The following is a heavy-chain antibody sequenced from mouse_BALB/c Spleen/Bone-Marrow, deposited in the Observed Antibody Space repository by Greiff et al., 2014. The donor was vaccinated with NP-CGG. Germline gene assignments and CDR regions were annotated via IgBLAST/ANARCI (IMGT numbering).Heavy chain of an antibody. Sequence: VQLQQSGPDLVKPSQSLSLICTVTGYSITSGYGWHWIRQFPGNKLEWMGYIHYSGYTDYNPSLKSRISITRDTSKNQFFLQLNSVTTEDTATYYCVRETPVVADFDYWGQGTTLTVSS. D-gene: IGHD1-1*01. CDR1: GYSITSGYG. CDR3: VRETPVVADFDY. V-gene: IGHV3-1*02. CDR2: IHYSGYT. J-gene: IGHJ2*01.